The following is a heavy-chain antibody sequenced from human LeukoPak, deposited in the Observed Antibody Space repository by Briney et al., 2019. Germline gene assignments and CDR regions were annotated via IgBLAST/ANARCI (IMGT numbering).Heavy chain of an antibody. CDR2: IYRSGST. J-gene: IGHJ6*03. CDR1: GYSISSGYY. CDR3: ARTGAGYYYYYMDV. V-gene: IGHV4-38-2*02. D-gene: IGHD1-26*01. Sequence: SETLSLTCIVSGYSISSGYYWGWIRQSPGKGLEWIGTIYRSGSTYSNPSLRGRVTISVDTSKNQFSLKLSSVTAADTAVYYCARTGAGYYYYYMDVWGKGTTVNVSS.